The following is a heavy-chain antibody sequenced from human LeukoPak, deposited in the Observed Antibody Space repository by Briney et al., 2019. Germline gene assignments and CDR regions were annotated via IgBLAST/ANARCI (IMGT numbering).Heavy chain of an antibody. CDR3: VKDRCDRTTCPEV. D-gene: IGHD2-2*01. J-gene: IGHJ4*02. CDR2: ISGSGGST. CDR1: GFTFSTYA. Sequence: GGSLRLSCAASGFTFSTYAMTWVRQAPGEGLEWVSGISGSGGSTYYTDSVKGRFTISRDDSKNTLHLQMSSLRAEDTALYYCVKDRCDRTTCPEVWGQGTLVTVSS. V-gene: IGHV3-23*01.